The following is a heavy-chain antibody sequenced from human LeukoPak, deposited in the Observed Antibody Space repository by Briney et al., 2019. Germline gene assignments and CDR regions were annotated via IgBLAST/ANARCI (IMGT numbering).Heavy chain of an antibody. Sequence: SETLSLTCAVYGGSFSGYYWSWIRQPPGKGLEWIGEINHSGSTNYNPPLKSRVTISVDTSKNQFSLKLSSVTAADTAVYYCATQGYDFWSGYYHKAFDYWGQGTLVTVSS. CDR3: ATQGYDFWSGYYHKAFDY. V-gene: IGHV4-34*01. D-gene: IGHD3-3*01. J-gene: IGHJ4*02. CDR2: INHSGST. CDR1: GGSFSGYY.